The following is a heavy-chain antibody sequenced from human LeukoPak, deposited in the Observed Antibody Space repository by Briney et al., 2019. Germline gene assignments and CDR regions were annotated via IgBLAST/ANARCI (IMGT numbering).Heavy chain of an antibody. CDR2: INTNTGNP. J-gene: IGHJ5*02. CDR1: GYTFTSYA. D-gene: IGHD6-13*01. V-gene: IGHV7-4-1*02. Sequence: ASVKVSCKASGYTFTSYAMNWVRQAPGQGLEWMGWINTNTGNPTYAQGFTGRFVFSLDTSVSTAYLQISSLKAEDTAVYYCARVLWGSSWYRRWFDPWGQGTLVTVSS. CDR3: ARVLWGSSWYRRWFDP.